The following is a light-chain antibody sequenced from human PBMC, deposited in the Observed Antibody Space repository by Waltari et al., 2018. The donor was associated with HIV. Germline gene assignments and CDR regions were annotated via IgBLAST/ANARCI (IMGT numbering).Light chain of an antibody. CDR1: QNVFYSSNHKNY. Sequence: IVMTQSPESLAVSLGERATIKCQSSQNVFYSSNHKNYLSWYQQKPGQPPKLIIYWASSRQSGVPDRFSGSGSETDFTLTISSLQAEDVAVYFCQQTYTIPPTFGGGTKVEIK. V-gene: IGKV4-1*01. J-gene: IGKJ4*01. CDR3: QQTYTIPPT. CDR2: WAS.